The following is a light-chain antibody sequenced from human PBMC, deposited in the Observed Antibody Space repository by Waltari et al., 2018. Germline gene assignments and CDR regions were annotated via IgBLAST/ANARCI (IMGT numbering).Light chain of an antibody. J-gene: IGLJ2*01. CDR2: RDN. CDR3: AAWDDVLSGVV. V-gene: IGLV1-47*01. CDR1: SSNIGRNY. Sequence: QPVLIQPPSASGTPGQRVTISCSGSSSNIGRNYVSWYQQVPGTAPKLLMFRDNWRPSGVPDRFSGSKSGPSASLAISGVRSEDEADYHCAAWDDVLSGVVFGGGTKLIVL.